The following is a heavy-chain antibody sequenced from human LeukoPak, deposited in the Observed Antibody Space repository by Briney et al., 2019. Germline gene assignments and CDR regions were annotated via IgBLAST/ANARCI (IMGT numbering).Heavy chain of an antibody. CDR3: ARHRAGYCSSTSCYWGDWFDP. CDR2: IYYSGST. J-gene: IGHJ5*02. V-gene: IGHV4-59*08. D-gene: IGHD2-2*01. CDR1: GGSISSYY. Sequence: SETLSLTCTVSGGSISSYYWSWIRQPPGKGLEWIGYIYYSGSTNYNPSLKSRVTISVDTSKNQFSLKLSSVTAADTAVYYCARHRAGYCSSTSCYWGDWFDPWGQGTLVTVSS.